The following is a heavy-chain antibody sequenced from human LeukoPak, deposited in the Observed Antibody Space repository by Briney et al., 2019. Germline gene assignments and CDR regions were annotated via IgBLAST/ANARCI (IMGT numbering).Heavy chain of an antibody. Sequence: ASVKVSCKASGYTFTSYYMHWVRQAPGQGLEWMGIINPSGGSTSYAQKFQGRVTMTRDTSTSTVYMELSSLRAEDTALYYCAKAYRGRAFGYDSSGYYLVAFDIWGQGTMVTVSS. D-gene: IGHD3-22*01. V-gene: IGHV1-46*01. J-gene: IGHJ3*02. CDR2: INPSGGST. CDR3: AKAYRGRAFGYDSSGYYLVAFDI. CDR1: GYTFTSYY.